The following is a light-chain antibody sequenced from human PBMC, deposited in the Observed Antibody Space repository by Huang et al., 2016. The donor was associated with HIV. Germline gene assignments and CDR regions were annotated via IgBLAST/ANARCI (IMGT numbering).Light chain of an antibody. CDR2: WGS. CDR1: QSLLHSNEHNY. V-gene: IGKV2-28*01. Sequence: DIVMTQSPLSLPVTAGERASISCTSSQSLLHSNEHNYLDWYLQKPGQSPHLLIYWGSYRPSGVPDRFSGGGAGTNFTLRISRVEAEDAGVYYCMQVLQTPYTFGQGTKLEI. CDR3: MQVLQTPYT. J-gene: IGKJ2*01.